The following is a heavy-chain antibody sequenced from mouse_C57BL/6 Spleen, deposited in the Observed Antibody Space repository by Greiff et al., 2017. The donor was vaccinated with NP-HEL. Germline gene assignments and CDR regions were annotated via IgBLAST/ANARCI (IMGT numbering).Heavy chain of an antibody. D-gene: IGHD1-1*01. Sequence: VQVVESGPELVKPGASVKISCKASGYTFTDYYINWVKQRPGQGLEWIGWIFPGSGSTYYNEKFKGKATLTVDKSSSTAYMLLSSLTSEDSAVYFCARCPFGSSLDYWGQGTTLTVSS. CDR3: ARCPFGSSLDY. CDR2: IFPGSGST. V-gene: IGHV1-75*01. J-gene: IGHJ2*01. CDR1: GYTFTDYY.